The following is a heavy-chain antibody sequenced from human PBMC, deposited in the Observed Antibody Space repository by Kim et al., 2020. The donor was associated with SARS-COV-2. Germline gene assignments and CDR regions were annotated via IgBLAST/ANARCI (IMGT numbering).Heavy chain of an antibody. CDR1: GFTFSSYW. J-gene: IGHJ4*02. CDR3: AREGYNGYGSCDN. CDR2: INNDGSYT. V-gene: IGHV3-74*01. D-gene: IGHD5-12*01. Sequence: GGSLRLSCAASGFTFSSYWMHWVRQAPGKGLVWVSRINNDGSYTYYADSVKGRFTISRDNAKNTLYLQMNSLRAEDTAVYYCAREGYNGYGSCDNWGQGTLVTVSS.